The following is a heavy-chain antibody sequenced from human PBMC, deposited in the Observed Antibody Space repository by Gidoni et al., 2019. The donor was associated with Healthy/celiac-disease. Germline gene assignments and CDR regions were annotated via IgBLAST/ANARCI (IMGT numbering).Heavy chain of an antibody. CDR3: AREYSSLRGVYYYYYGMDV. D-gene: IGHD3-22*01. Sequence: EVQLVESGGGLVQPGGSLRLSFAASGFTFSSYEMNWVRQAPGKGLEWVSYISSSGSTIYYAVSVKGRFTISRDNAKNSLYLQMNSLRAEDTAVYYCAREYSSLRGVYYYYYGMDVWGQGTTVTVSS. V-gene: IGHV3-48*03. CDR2: ISSSGSTI. CDR1: GFTFSSYE. J-gene: IGHJ6*02.